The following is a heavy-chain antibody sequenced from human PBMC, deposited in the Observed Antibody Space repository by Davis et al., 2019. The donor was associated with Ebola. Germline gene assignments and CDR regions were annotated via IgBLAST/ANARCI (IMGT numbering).Heavy chain of an antibody. CDR2: IIPILGIA. CDR3: ARAELP. Sequence: SVKVSCKASGGTFSSYTISWVRQAPGQGLEWMGRIIPILGIANYAQKFQGRVTITADKSTSTAHMELSRLTSDDTAVYYCARAELPWGQGTLVTVSS. D-gene: IGHD1-14*01. CDR1: GGTFSSYT. J-gene: IGHJ5*02. V-gene: IGHV1-69*02.